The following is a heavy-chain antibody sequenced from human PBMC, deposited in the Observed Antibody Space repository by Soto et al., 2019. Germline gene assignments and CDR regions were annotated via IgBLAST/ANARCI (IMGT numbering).Heavy chain of an antibody. CDR3: ARQDCSGTTCHDFDS. D-gene: IGHD2-2*01. J-gene: IGHJ4*02. V-gene: IGHV4-30-4*01. CDR2: IYFSGTT. Sequence: SETLSLTCTVSGGSVSNGAYFGNWIRQPPGKGLEWIGYIYFSGTTYYNPSLKSRLKISVDTAKNQFSLQLSSVTAADTAVYYCARQDCSGTTCHDFDSWGQGTLVTVSS. CDR1: GGSVSNGAYF.